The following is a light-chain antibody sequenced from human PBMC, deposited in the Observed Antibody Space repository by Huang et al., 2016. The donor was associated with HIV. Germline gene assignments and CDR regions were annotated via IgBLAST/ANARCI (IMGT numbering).Light chain of an antibody. V-gene: IGKV2-28*01. Sequence: DIVMTQSPLSLPVTPGEPASISCRSSQSLLHSNGYNYLDWYLQKPGQSPQLLIYLGSNLASGVPDRLSGSGSGTDFTLKISRVEAEDVGVYYCMQALQTPLTFGGGTKVEIK. CDR2: LGS. CDR3: MQALQTPLT. CDR1: QSLLHSNGYNY. J-gene: IGKJ4*01.